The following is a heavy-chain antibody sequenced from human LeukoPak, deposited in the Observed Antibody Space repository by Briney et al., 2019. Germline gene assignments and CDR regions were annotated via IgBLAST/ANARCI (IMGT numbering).Heavy chain of an antibody. D-gene: IGHD3-3*01. CDR1: GFTFSSYA. V-gene: IGHV3-30-3*01. CDR2: ISYDGSNK. J-gene: IGHJ4*02. Sequence: GGSLRLSCAASGFTFSSYAMHWVRQAPGRGLEWVAVISYDGSNKYYADSVKGRFTISRDNSKNTLYLQMNSLRAEDTAVYYCAKDRAIFGVVKKSSSDYWGQGTLVTVSS. CDR3: AKDRAIFGVVKKSSSDY.